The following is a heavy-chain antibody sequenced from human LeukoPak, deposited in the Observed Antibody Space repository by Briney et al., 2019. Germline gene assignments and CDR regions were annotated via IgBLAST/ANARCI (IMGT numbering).Heavy chain of an antibody. Sequence: GGSLRLSCAASGFTFSDYFMTWIRQAPGKGLEWVSYISSSISNTNYADSVKGRFTISRDNAKNSLSLQMNSLRAEDTAVYYCARDGDDYDDVEYSQHWSQGTLVSVSS. CDR2: ISSSISNT. J-gene: IGHJ1*01. CDR3: ARDGDDYDDVEYSQH. D-gene: IGHD5-24*01. V-gene: IGHV3-11*06. CDR1: GFTFSDYF.